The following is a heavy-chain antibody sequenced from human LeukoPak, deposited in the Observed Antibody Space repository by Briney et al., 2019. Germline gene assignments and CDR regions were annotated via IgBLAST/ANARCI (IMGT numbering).Heavy chain of an antibody. CDR1: GGSISSGGYY. J-gene: IGHJ5*02. Sequence: PSETLSLTCTVSGGSISSGGYYWSWIRQHPGKALEWIGYIYYSGSTYYNPSLKSRVTISVDTSKNQFSLKLSSVTAADTAVYYCARGTPRASLDPWGQGTLVTVSS. CDR2: IYYSGST. CDR3: ARGTPRASLDP. V-gene: IGHV4-31*03.